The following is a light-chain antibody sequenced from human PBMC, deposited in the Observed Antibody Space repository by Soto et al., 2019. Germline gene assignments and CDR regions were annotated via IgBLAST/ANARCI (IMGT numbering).Light chain of an antibody. J-gene: IGLJ1*01. V-gene: IGLV2-8*01. CDR1: SSDVGFFNY. CDR2: EVD. Sequence: QSVLTQPPSASGSPGQSVTISCTGTSSDVGFFNYVSWYQHHPGKVPRLLIYEVDKRPSGVSDRFSGSKSGNTASLTISGLQAEDEADYYCCSYASSNTYVFGTGTKVTVL. CDR3: CSYASSNTYV.